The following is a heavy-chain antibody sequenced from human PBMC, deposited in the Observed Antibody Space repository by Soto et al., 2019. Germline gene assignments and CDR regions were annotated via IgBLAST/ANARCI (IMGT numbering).Heavy chain of an antibody. Sequence: PSETLSLTCTVSGGSISGGGSYWSWIRQRPGKGLEWIGYMYYSGSFYYNPSLKGRVMISSDRSKNQFSLSLTSVTAADTAVYYCATSYGNAWYTYWGQGTQVTVSS. CDR3: ATSYGNAWYTY. J-gene: IGHJ4*02. D-gene: IGHD6-13*01. V-gene: IGHV4-31*03. CDR2: MYYSGSF. CDR1: GGSISGGGSY.